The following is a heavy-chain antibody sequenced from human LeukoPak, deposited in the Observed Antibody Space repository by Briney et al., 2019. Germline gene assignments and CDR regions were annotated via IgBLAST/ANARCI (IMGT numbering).Heavy chain of an antibody. V-gene: IGHV4-59*12. J-gene: IGHJ4*02. CDR1: GGSISSYY. CDR2: IYYSGST. CDR3: ARRDCNSISCYFDY. D-gene: IGHD2/OR15-2a*01. Sequence: SETLSLTCTVSGGSISSYYWSWSRQPPGKGLEWIGYIYYSGSTNYNPSLKSRVTISVDTSKNQFSLKLSSVTAADTAVYYCARRDCNSISCYFDYWGQGTLVTVSS.